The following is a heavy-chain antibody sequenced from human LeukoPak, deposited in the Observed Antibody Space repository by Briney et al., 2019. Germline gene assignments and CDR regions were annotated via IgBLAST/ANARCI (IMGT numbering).Heavy chain of an antibody. CDR1: GFNFTTSW. Sequence: GESLKISCKGSGFNFTTSWIGWVRQMPGKGLEWMGIIYPDDSDTRYSLSFQGQVTISADKSISTAYLQWSSLKASDTAMYYCATSSSWYENWFDPWGQGTLVTVSS. CDR2: IYPDDSDT. D-gene: IGHD6-13*01. J-gene: IGHJ5*02. V-gene: IGHV5-51*01. CDR3: ATSSSWYENWFDP.